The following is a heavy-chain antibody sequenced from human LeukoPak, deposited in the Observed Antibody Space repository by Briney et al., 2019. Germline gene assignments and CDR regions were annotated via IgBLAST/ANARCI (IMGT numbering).Heavy chain of an antibody. CDR3: ARDMGYHDFLTGYLDLGYLDY. CDR2: IHYSGST. CDR1: GGSISSYY. D-gene: IGHD3-9*01. Sequence: SETLSLTCTVSGGSISSYYWSWIRQPPGKGLEWIGCIHYSGSTNYNPSLKSRVTMSVDTSKNQFSLKLSSVTATDTAVYYCARDMGYHDFLTGYLDLGYLDYWGQGTLVTVSS. J-gene: IGHJ4*02. V-gene: IGHV4-59*01.